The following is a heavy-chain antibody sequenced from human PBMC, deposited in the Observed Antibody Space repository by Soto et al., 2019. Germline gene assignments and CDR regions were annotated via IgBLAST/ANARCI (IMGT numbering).Heavy chain of an antibody. Sequence: QVQLVQSGGEVKKPGASVKVSCKATGYTFITYSITWVRQAPGQGLEWMGWISTYNGNTKYAQNLQGRVTLTTDTSTSTAYLAMRSLRSGDTAIYYCAREGAHSTGWYDYFDQWGQGTLVTVSS. D-gene: IGHD6-13*01. CDR1: GYTFITYS. V-gene: IGHV1-18*04. CDR3: AREGAHSTGWYDYFDQ. CDR2: ISTYNGNT. J-gene: IGHJ4*02.